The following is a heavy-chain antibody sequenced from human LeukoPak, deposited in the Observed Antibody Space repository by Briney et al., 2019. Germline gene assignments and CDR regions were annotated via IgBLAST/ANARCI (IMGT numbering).Heavy chain of an antibody. J-gene: IGHJ4*02. CDR1: GFTFSSYA. D-gene: IGHD3-3*01. CDR2: ISGSGGST. V-gene: IGHV3-23*01. Sequence: GGSLRLSCAASGFTFSSYAMSWVRQAPGKGLEWVSAISGSGGSTYYADPVKGRFTISRDNSKNTLYLQMNSLRAEDTAVYYCANHLPYYDFWSGYLDYWGQGTLVTVSS. CDR3: ANHLPYYDFWSGYLDY.